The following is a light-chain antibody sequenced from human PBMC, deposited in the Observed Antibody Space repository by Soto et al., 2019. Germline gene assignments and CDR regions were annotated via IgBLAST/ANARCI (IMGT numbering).Light chain of an antibody. J-gene: IGKJ5*01. CDR2: DAS. Sequence: EIVLTQSPATLSLSPGARATLSCRASQSVSSYLAWYQQKPGQAPRLLIYDASNRATGIPVRFSGSGPGTAGTITISSLQSEDFEVYYCQQYNNWPLTLGQGTRLEIK. V-gene: IGKV3-15*01. CDR1: QSVSSY. CDR3: QQYNNWPLT.